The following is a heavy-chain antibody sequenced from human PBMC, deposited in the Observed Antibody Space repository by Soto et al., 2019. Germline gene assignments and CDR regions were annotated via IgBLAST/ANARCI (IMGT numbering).Heavy chain of an antibody. V-gene: IGHV1-2*02. CDR3: ARGAQGFFPVSGIYFYFDH. J-gene: IGHJ4*02. CDR1: GYIFTDHL. CDR2: VHPDSGGT. Sequence: ASVKVSCKTSGYIFTDHLIHWVRQSPGQGLQWVGWVHPDSGGTNVAQAFQDRVTMTADTSITTAYMDLARLRPDDTAIFYCARGAQGFFPVSGIYFYFDHWGQGTPVTVSS. D-gene: IGHD3-22*01.